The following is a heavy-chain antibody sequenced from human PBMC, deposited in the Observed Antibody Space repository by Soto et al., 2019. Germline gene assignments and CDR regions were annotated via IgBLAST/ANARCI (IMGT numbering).Heavy chain of an antibody. CDR3: ARHVRNLAVAGYYFDY. CDR1: GGSISSSSYY. D-gene: IGHD6-19*01. Sequence: QLQLQESGPGLVKPSETLSLTCTVSGGSISSSSYYWGWIRQPPGKGLEWIGSIYYSGSTYYNPSLKSRVTISVDTSKNQFSLKLSSVTAADTAVYYCARHVRNLAVAGYYFDYWGQGTLVTVSS. CDR2: IYYSGST. J-gene: IGHJ4*02. V-gene: IGHV4-39*01.